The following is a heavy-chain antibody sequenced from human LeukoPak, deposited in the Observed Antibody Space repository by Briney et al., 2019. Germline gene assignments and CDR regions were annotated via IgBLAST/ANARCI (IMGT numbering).Heavy chain of an antibody. D-gene: IGHD1-26*01. Sequence: KPSETLSLTCAVSGYSISSGYYWGWIRQPPGKGLEWIGNVYHSGSTYKNLSLKSRVSISLDTSNNQFPLKLTSVTAADTAIYYCARLSGAPVRHPIYHFDYWGQGTLVTVSS. J-gene: IGHJ4*02. CDR3: ARLSGAPVRHPIYHFDY. CDR1: GYSISSGYY. V-gene: IGHV4-38-2*01. CDR2: VYHSGST.